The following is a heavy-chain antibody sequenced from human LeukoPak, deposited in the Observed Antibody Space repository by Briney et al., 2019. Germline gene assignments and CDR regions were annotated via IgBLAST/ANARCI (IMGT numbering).Heavy chain of an antibody. Sequence: ASVKASCKASGYTFTSYDINWVRQATGQGLEWMGWMNPNSGNTGYAQKFQGRVTMTRNTSISTAYMELSSLRSEDTAVYYCARVLSYDFWSGFAAPYYYYGMDVWGQGTTVTVSS. V-gene: IGHV1-8*01. J-gene: IGHJ6*02. CDR3: ARVLSYDFWSGFAAPYYYYGMDV. CDR2: MNPNSGNT. CDR1: GYTFTSYD. D-gene: IGHD3-3*01.